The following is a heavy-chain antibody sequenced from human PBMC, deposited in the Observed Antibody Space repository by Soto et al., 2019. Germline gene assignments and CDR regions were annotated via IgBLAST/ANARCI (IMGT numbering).Heavy chain of an antibody. V-gene: IGHV3-33*01. J-gene: IGHJ3*02. CDR1: GFTFSSYG. CDR3: ARDGRGAPGHSAFDI. D-gene: IGHD2-15*01. CDR2: IWYDGSNK. Sequence: QVQLVESGGGVVQPGRSLRLSCAASGFTFSSYGMHWVRQAPGKGLEWVAVIWYDGSNKYYADSVKGRFTISRDNSKNTLYLQMNSLRAEDTAVYYCARDGRGAPGHSAFDIWGQGTMVTVSS.